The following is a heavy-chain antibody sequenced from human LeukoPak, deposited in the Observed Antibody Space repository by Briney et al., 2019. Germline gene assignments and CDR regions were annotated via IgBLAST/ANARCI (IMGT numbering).Heavy chain of an antibody. D-gene: IGHD6-13*01. CDR3: ARVMVIAAAGTVFDAFDI. CDR1: GFTFSSYS. V-gene: IGHV3-21*01. J-gene: IGHJ3*02. Sequence: PGGSLRLSYAASGFTFSSYSMNWVRQAPGKGLEWVSSISSSSSYIYYADSVKGRFTISRDNAKNSLYLQMNSLRAEDTAVYYCARVMVIAAAGTVFDAFDIWGQGTMVTVSS. CDR2: ISSSSSYI.